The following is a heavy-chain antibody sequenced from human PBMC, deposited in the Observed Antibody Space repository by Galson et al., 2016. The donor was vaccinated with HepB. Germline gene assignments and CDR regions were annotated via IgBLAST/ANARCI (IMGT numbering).Heavy chain of an antibody. Sequence: CAISGDSVSGNTATWNWIRQSPSRGLEWLGRTAYRSQWLYVYAPSLKGRITIKPDTSTNQFSLHLTSVTPEDTAVYYCLRASNTRTSSTSFYSWGQGTLVTVAS. CDR1: GDSVSGNTAT. CDR3: LRASNTRTSSTSFYS. CDR2: TAYRSQWLY. J-gene: IGHJ4*02. V-gene: IGHV6-1*01. D-gene: IGHD2-2*01.